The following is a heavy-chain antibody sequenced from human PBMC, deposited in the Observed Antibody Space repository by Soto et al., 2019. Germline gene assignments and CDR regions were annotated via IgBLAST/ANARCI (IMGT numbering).Heavy chain of an antibody. Sequence: SQTLSLTCAISGDSVSSNSAAWNWIRQSPSRGLEWLGRTYYRSKWYNAYAVSVKSRITINPDTSKNQFSLQLNSVTPEDTAVYYCEREYIAARHYYFDYWGQGTLVTVSS. CDR3: EREYIAARHYYFDY. CDR1: GDSVSSNSAA. V-gene: IGHV6-1*01. D-gene: IGHD6-6*01. J-gene: IGHJ4*02. CDR2: TYYRSKWYN.